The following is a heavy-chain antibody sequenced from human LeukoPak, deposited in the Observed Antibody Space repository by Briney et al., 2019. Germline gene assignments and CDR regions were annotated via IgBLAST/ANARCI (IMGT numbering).Heavy chain of an antibody. CDR2: INHSGST. D-gene: IGHD3-10*01. J-gene: IGHJ4*02. V-gene: IGHV4-34*01. CDR3: ARGWFPRPRTLAY. CDR1: GGSFSGYY. Sequence: SETLSLTCAVYGGSFSGYYWSWIRQPPGKGLEWIGEINHSGSTNYNPSLKSRVTISVDTSKNQFSLKLSSVTAADTAVYYCARGWFPRPRTLAYWGRETLVTVSS.